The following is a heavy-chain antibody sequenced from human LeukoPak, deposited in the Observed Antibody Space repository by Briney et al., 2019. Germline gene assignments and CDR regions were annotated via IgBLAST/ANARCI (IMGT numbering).Heavy chain of an antibody. J-gene: IGHJ3*02. D-gene: IGHD4-17*01. CDR2: ISYIGST. Sequence: SETLSLTCAVSADSFSSHYWTWIRQPPGKGLEWIGYISYIGSTNYNPSLKSRVIISIDTSKNQFSLKLTSVTAADTAVYYCARDLVTVTKGFDIWGQGTMVSVSS. CDR1: ADSFSSHY. V-gene: IGHV4-59*11. CDR3: ARDLVTVTKGFDI.